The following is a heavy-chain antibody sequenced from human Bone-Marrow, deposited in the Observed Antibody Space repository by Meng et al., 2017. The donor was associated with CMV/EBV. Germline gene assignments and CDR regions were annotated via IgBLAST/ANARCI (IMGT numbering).Heavy chain of an antibody. CDR1: GGSFSGYY. J-gene: IGHJ4*02. Sequence: GSLRLSCAVYGGSFSGYYWSWIRQPPGKGLEWIGEINHSGSTNYNPSLKSRVTISVDTSKNQFSLKLSSVTAADTAVYYCARVGASGVYWGQGTLVTVSP. D-gene: IGHD1-26*01. CDR3: ARVGASGVY. V-gene: IGHV4-34*01. CDR2: INHSGST.